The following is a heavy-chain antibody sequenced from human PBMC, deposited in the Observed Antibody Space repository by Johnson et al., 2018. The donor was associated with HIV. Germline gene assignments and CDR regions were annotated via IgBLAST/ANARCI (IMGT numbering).Heavy chain of an antibody. CDR2: IRDNGGSA. CDR1: GFTFTNYA. V-gene: IGHV3-23*04. D-gene: IGHD5-12*01. J-gene: IGHJ3*02. Sequence: VQLVESGGALVQPGGSLRLSCAVSGFTFTNYAMSWVRQAPGKGLEWVSTIRDNGGSAYYADSVKGRFTISRDKSKNRVYLEMNRLRAEDTAIDHWAKEKDSGYGCRAFDSWGQGTMVTVSS. CDR3: AKEKDSGYGCRAFDS.